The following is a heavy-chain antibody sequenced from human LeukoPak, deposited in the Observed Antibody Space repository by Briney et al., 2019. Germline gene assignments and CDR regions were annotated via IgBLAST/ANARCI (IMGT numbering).Heavy chain of an antibody. CDR2: INHSGST. CDR3: ARLGYCSSTSCYIHYYGMDV. V-gene: IGHV4-34*01. D-gene: IGHD2-2*02. Sequence: SETLSLTCAVYGGSFSGYYWSWIRQPPGEGLEWIGEINHSGSTNYNPSLKSRVTISVDTTKNQFSLKLSSVTAADTAVYYCARLGYCSSTSCYIHYYGMDVWGQGTTVTVSS. J-gene: IGHJ6*02. CDR1: GGSFSGYY.